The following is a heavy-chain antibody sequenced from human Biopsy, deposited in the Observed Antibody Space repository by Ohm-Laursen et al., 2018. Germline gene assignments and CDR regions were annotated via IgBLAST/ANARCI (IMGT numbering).Heavy chain of an antibody. V-gene: IGHV4-59*01. CDR3: TRATNSTGWPYYYFYGMDI. CDR1: VCYICSVW. D-gene: IGHD2/OR15-2a*01. Sequence: SVTLSFTSAVSVCYICSVWWSWIPQTPGQGLVWIGYGYYCGTTTYNPSLRSRVTISVDTSMYQIPLMHQSVAAADTAIYYCTRATNSTGWPYYYFYGMDIWGQGTTVTVSS. J-gene: IGHJ6*02. CDR2: GYYCGTT.